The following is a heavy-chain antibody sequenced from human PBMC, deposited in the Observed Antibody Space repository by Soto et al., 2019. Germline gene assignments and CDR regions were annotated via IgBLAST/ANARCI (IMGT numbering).Heavy chain of an antibody. J-gene: IGHJ6*02. CDR2: IYYSETT. D-gene: IGHD3-3*01. Sequence: SETLSLTCTVSGGSISSGGYYWSWIRQHPGKGLEWVGYIYYSETTYHNPSLQSRVSISADTSKNQFSLNLSSVTAADTAVYYCARGFLEWLSHPYYGMDVWGQGTTVTVSS. V-gene: IGHV4-31*03. CDR1: GGSISSGGYY. CDR3: ARGFLEWLSHPYYGMDV.